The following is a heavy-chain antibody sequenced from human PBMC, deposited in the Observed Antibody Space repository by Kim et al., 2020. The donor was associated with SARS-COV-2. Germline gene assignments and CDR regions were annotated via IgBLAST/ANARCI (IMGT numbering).Heavy chain of an antibody. CDR1: GGSFSGYY. J-gene: IGHJ4*02. V-gene: IGHV4-34*01. Sequence: SETLSLTCAVYGGSFSGYYWSWIRQPPGKGLEWIGEINHSGSTNYNPSLKSRVTISVDTSKNQFSLKLSSVTAADTAVYYCAREFHCSGCHLDYWGQGTQVTVSS. CDR3: AREFHCSGCHLDY. D-gene: IGHD6-19*01. CDR2: INHSGST.